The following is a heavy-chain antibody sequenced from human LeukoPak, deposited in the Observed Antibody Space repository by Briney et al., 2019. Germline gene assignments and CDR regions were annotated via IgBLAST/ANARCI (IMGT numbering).Heavy chain of an antibody. J-gene: IGHJ6*02. Sequence: SETLSLTCAVYGGSFSGYYWSWIRQPPGKGLEWIGEINHSGSTNYNPSLKSRVTISVDTSKNQFSLKLSSVTAADTAVYYCARGPYCSSTSCYYGMDVWGQGTTVTVSS. CDR3: ARGPYCSSTSCYYGMDV. D-gene: IGHD2-2*01. CDR1: GGSFSGYY. V-gene: IGHV4-34*01. CDR2: INHSGST.